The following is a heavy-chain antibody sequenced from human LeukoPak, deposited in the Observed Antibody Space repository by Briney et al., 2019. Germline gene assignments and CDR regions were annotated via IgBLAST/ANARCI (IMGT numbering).Heavy chain of an antibody. CDR3: ARGGYDSSGYYSNYQILFDY. Sequence: SGTLSLTCTVSGGSISSYYWSWIRQPAGKGLEWIGRIYTSGSTNYNPSLKSRVTMSVDTSKNQFSLKLSSVTAADTAVYYCARGGYDSSGYYSNYQILFDYWGQGTLVTVSS. CDR2: IYTSGST. V-gene: IGHV4-4*07. D-gene: IGHD3-22*01. J-gene: IGHJ4*02. CDR1: GGSISSYY.